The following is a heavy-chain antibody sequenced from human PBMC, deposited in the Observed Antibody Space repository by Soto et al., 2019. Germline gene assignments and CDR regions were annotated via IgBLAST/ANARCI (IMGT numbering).Heavy chain of an antibody. CDR3: ARDEV. CDR2: IKEDGSEK. Sequence: PGGSLRLSCAASGFTFSSYAMSWVRQAPGKGLEWVANIKEDGSEKYYVDSVKGRFTISRDNAKNSLYLQMNSLRAEDTAVYYCARDEVWGRGILVTVSS. J-gene: IGHJ2*01. CDR1: GFTFSSYA. V-gene: IGHV3-7*01.